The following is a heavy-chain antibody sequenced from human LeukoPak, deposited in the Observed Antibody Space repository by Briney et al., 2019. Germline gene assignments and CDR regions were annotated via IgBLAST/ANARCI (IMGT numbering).Heavy chain of an antibody. CDR2: INHSGST. Sequence: SETLSLTCTVSGGSISSSSYYWSWIRQPPGKGLEWIGEINHSGSTNYNPSLKSRVTISVDTSKNQFSLKLSSVTAADTAVYYCARGRYSYGLNPLYYFDYWGQGTLVTVSS. V-gene: IGHV4-39*07. D-gene: IGHD5-18*01. CDR3: ARGRYSYGLNPLYYFDY. CDR1: GGSISSSSYY. J-gene: IGHJ4*02.